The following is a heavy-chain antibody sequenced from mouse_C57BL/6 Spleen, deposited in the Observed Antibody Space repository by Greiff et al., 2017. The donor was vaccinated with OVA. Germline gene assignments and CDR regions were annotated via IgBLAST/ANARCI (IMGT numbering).Heavy chain of an antibody. CDR2: IWRGGST. V-gene: IGHV2-5*01. CDR3: AKNYGSSRYYAMDY. Sequence: VQLQQSGPGLVQPSQSLSITCTFSGFSLTSYGVHLVRQSPGKGLEWLGVIWRGGSTDYNAAFMSRLSITKDNSKSQVFFKMNSLQAEDTAIYYCAKNYGSSRYYAMDYWGQGTSVTVSS. D-gene: IGHD1-1*01. CDR1: GFSLTSYG. J-gene: IGHJ4*01.